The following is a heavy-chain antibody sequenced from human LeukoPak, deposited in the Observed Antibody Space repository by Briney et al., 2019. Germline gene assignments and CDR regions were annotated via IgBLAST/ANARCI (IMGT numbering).Heavy chain of an antibody. V-gene: IGHV3-21*01. CDR3: ARGTLYSNYPFDY. D-gene: IGHD4-4*01. Sequence: GGSLRLSCAASGFTFSSYSMNWVRQAPGKGLEWVSSISSSSSYIYYADSVKGRFTISRDNAKNSLYLQMNSLRAEDTAAYYCARGTLYSNYPFDYWGQGTLVTVSS. CDR2: ISSSSSYI. CDR1: GFTFSSYS. J-gene: IGHJ4*02.